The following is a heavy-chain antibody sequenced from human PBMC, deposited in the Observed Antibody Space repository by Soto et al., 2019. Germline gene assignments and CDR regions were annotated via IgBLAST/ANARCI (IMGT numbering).Heavy chain of an antibody. CDR3: ARDSPPVDY. J-gene: IGHJ4*02. CDR2: ISAYNGNT. V-gene: IGHV1-18*01. CDR1: GYTFSNYG. Sequence: QVQLVQSGAEVKKPGASVKVSCKASGYTFSNYGISWVRQAPGQGLEWMGWISAYNGNTKYAQKLQGRVTMTTDTSKSAACWELRSLRSDDRAVYYCARDSPPVDYWGQGTLVTVSS.